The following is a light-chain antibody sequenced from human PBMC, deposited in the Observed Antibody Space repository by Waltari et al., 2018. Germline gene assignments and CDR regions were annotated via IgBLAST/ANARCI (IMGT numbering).Light chain of an antibody. CDR3: QQRSDWLT. CDR1: QNIRTY. J-gene: IGKJ4*01. CDR2: GAS. Sequence: DIQMTQSPSSLSASIGDTITVTCRASQNIRTYLNWYQQKPAKAPKLLIFGASSLPRGVPSRFSGSASGTEFTLTITNLQPDDFAVYYCQQRSDWLTFGGGTRVEIK. V-gene: IGKV1-39*01.